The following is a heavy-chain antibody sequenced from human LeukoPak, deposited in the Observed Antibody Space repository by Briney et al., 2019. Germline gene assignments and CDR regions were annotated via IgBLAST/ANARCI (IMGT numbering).Heavy chain of an antibody. CDR2: IYHSGST. J-gene: IGHJ6*03. V-gene: IGHV4-38-2*02. CDR1: GYSISSGYY. CDR3: ASRSSSSGGNYYYYYMDV. Sequence: PSETLSLTCTVSGYSISSGYYWGWIRQPPGKGLEWIGSIYHSGSTYYNPSLKSRATISVDTSKNQFSLKLSSVTAADTAVYYCASRSSSSGGNYYYYYMDVWGKGTTVTVSS. D-gene: IGHD6-6*01.